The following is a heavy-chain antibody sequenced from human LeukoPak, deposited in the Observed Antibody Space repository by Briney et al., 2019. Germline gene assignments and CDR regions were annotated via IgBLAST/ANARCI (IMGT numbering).Heavy chain of an antibody. D-gene: IGHD3-10*02. J-gene: IGHJ4*02. CDR3: AKDVRGVTDY. Sequence: GGYLRLSCAASGFTFSSYAMSWVRQAPGKGLEWVSAISGSGGNTYYADSVKGRFTNSRDNSKNTLYLQMNSLRAEDTAVYYCAKDVRGVTDYWGQGTLVTVSS. CDR1: GFTFSSYA. CDR2: ISGSGGNT. V-gene: IGHV3-23*01.